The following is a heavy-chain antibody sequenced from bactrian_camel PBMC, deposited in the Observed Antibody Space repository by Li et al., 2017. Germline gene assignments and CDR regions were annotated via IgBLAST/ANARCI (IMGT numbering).Heavy chain of an antibody. Sequence: HVQLVESGGGSVQPGGPLKLSCAASGFSFSSHYMSWVRQAPGKGLEWVSSIYPDGDGCEYADSVKGRFTISQGNATNTVDLQMNGLKPEDTAMYYCAAGRGRSDCSRLEGVGYWGQGTQVTVS. V-gene: IGHV3S20*01. CDR3: AAGRGRSDCSRLEGVGY. CDR2: IYPDGDGC. CDR1: GFSFSSHY. J-gene: IGHJ4*01. D-gene: IGHD3*01.